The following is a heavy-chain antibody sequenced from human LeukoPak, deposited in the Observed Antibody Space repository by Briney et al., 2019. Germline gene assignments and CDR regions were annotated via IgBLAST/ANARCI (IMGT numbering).Heavy chain of an antibody. CDR2: INWNGGST. Sequence: GGSLTLSSALSAFTFDDYDMRCDRQPPGNLLEWVSGINWNGGSTGYADSVKGRFTISRDNAKNSLYLQMNSLRVEDTALYYCARGHGDPYYYYYYMDVWGKGTTVIVSS. D-gene: IGHD3-10*01. V-gene: IGHV3-20*04. CDR3: ARGHGDPYYYYYYMDV. J-gene: IGHJ6*03. CDR1: AFTFDDYD.